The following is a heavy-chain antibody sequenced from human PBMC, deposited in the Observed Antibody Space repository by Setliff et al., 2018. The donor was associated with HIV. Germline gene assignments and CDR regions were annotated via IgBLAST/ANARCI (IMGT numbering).Heavy chain of an antibody. CDR3: ARDLHQPGYFYYVDV. CDR1: GGSINSGGYY. Sequence: PSETLSLTCIVSGGSINSGGYYWSWIRQHPGKGLEWIGHIYYSGNTHYNPSLKSRVTVSVDTSKNQFSLKLSSVTAADTAVYFCARDLHQPGYFYYVDVWGKGTAVTVSS. CDR2: IYYSGNT. J-gene: IGHJ6*04. D-gene: IGHD3-16*01. V-gene: IGHV4-31*03.